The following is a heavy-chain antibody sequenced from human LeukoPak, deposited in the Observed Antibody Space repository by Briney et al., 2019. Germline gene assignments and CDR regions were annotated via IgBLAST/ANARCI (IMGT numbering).Heavy chain of an antibody. J-gene: IGHJ4*02. Sequence: ASVQVSCKASGYTFTSYGISWVRQAPGQGLEWMGIINPSGGSTSYAQKFQGRVTMTRDTSTSTVYMELSSLRSEDTAVYYCAREPKAGIAVADTFDYWGQGTLVTVSS. CDR3: AREPKAGIAVADTFDY. CDR1: GYTFTSYG. V-gene: IGHV1-46*01. D-gene: IGHD6-19*01. CDR2: INPSGGST.